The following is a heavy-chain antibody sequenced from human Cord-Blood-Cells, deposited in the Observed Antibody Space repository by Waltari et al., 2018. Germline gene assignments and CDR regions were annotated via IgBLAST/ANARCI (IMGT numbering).Heavy chain of an antibody. V-gene: IGHV3-21*01. CDR3: ARDYSSSWYFDD. D-gene: IGHD6-13*01. J-gene: IGHJ4*02. Sequence: EVQLVESGGGLVKPGGSLRLSCAASGFTFSSYSMNWVRQAPGKGLEWVSSISSSSSYIYYADSVKGRFTISRDNAKNSLYLQMNSLRAEDTAVYYCARDYSSSWYFDDWGQGTLVTVSS. CDR1: GFTFSSYS. CDR2: ISSSSSYI.